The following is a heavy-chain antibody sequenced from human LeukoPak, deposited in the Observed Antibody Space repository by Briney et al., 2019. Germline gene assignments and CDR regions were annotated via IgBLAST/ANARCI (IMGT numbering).Heavy chain of an antibody. CDR3: TRIQDYYGSGSPLSDY. J-gene: IGHJ4*02. Sequence: GGSLRLSCTASGFTFGDYAMSWFRQAPGKGLEWVGFIRSKAYGGTTVYAASVKGRFTISRDDSKSIAYLQMNSLKTEDTAVYYCTRIQDYYGSGSPLSDYWGQGTLVTVSS. V-gene: IGHV3-49*03. CDR2: IRSKAYGGTT. D-gene: IGHD3-10*01. CDR1: GFTFGDYA.